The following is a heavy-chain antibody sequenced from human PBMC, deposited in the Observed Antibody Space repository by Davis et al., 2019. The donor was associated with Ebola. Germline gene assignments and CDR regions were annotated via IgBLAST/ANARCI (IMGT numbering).Heavy chain of an antibody. Sequence: GSLRLSCAVSGGSISNSNYFWGWIRQPPGKGLEWIGDIYYRDITYYSPSLKSRVTISVDTSKNQFSLKLSSVTAADTAVYYCARQRGLAAAGTGFDYWGQGILVTV. D-gene: IGHD6-13*01. CDR3: ARQRGLAAAGTGFDY. CDR1: GGSISNSNYF. J-gene: IGHJ4*02. CDR2: IYYRDIT. V-gene: IGHV4-39*01.